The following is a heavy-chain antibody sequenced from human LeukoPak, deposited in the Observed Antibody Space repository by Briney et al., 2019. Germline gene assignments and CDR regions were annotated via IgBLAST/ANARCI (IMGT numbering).Heavy chain of an antibody. CDR3: AREKYSRRYFDL. CDR1: GGSISSGGYY. J-gene: IGHJ2*01. D-gene: IGHD2/OR15-2a*01. V-gene: IGHV4-31*03. Sequence: SETLSLTCTVSGGSISSGGYYWSWIRQHPGKGLEWIGYIYYSGSTYYNPSLKSRVTISVDTSKNQFSLKLSSVTAADTAVYYCAREKYSRRYFDLWGRGTLVTVSS. CDR2: IYYSGST.